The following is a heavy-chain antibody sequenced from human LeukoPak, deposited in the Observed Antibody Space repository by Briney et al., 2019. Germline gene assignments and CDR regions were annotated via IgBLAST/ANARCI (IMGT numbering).Heavy chain of an antibody. V-gene: IGHV3-21*01. D-gene: IGHD1-26*01. J-gene: IGHJ4*02. CDR2: ISSSSSYI. Sequence: GGSLRLSCAASGFTFSSYSMNWVRQAPGKGLEWVSSISSSSSYIYYADSVKGRFTISRDNSKNTLYLQMNSLRAEDTAVYYCARDTLTGVVGALDYWGQGTLVTVSS. CDR3: ARDTLTGVVGALDY. CDR1: GFTFSSYS.